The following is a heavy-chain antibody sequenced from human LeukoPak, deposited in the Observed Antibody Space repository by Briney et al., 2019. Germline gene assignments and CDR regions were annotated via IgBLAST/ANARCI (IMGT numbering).Heavy chain of an antibody. Sequence: SGGSLRLSCAASGFTLSSHWMYWVREAPGKGLGWVANIKQDGSETYYVDSVKGRFTISRDNAKNSLYLQMNSLRAEDTAVYYCTRVIVEVPGVSDYCDYWGQGTLVTVSS. V-gene: IGHV3-7*05. CDR1: GFTLSSHW. J-gene: IGHJ4*02. D-gene: IGHD2-2*01. CDR3: TRVIVEVPGVSDYCDY. CDR2: IKQDGSET.